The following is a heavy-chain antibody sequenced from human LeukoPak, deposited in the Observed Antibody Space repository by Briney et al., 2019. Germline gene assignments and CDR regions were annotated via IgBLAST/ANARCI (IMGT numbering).Heavy chain of an antibody. CDR1: GDSISTADFY. CDR3: ARVRDGYPGYFDY. V-gene: IGHV4-30-4*01. J-gene: IGHJ4*02. CDR2: IYYSGST. D-gene: IGHD5-24*01. Sequence: SETLSLTCTVSGDSISTADFYWSWVRQPSGKGLEWIGFIYYSGSTYYNPSLKSRVTVSKDTSKNQFSLKVRSMTAADTAVYYCARVRDGYPGYFDYWGQGTLVSVSS.